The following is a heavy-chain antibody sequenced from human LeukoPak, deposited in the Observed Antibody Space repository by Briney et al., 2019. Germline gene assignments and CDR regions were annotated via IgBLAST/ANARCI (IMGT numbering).Heavy chain of an antibody. V-gene: IGHV3-23*01. Sequence: PGGSPRLSCAASGFTFSYFGMSWVRQAPGKGLEWVSAISGSGSSAYYADSVKGRFTFSRDNSKNTLYLQMNSLRAEDTAVYYCATRMVRGVIITHIDYWGQGTLVTVSS. CDR2: ISGSGSSA. CDR3: ATRMVRGVIITHIDY. J-gene: IGHJ4*02. CDR1: GFTFSYFG. D-gene: IGHD3-10*01.